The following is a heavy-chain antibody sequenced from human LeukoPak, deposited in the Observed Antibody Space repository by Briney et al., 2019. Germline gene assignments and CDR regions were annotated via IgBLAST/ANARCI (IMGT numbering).Heavy chain of an antibody. CDR2: IYYSGST. CDR1: GGSISSYY. Sequence: PSETLSLTCTVSGGSISSYYWSWIRQPPGKGLEWIGYIYYSGSTNYNPSLKSRVTISVDTSKNQFSLKLSSVTAADTAVYYCARANLFGDGIDYWGQGTLVTVSS. J-gene: IGHJ4*02. D-gene: IGHD3-10*01. V-gene: IGHV4-59*01. CDR3: ARANLFGDGIDY.